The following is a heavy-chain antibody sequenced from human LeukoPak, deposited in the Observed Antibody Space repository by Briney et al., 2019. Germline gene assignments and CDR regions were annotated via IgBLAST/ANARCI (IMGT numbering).Heavy chain of an antibody. D-gene: IGHD6-13*01. Sequence: SETLSLTCTVSGGSTRSDYWSWIRQPPGKGLEWIGYIYYSGSTNYNPSLKSRVTISVDTSKNQFSLKLSSVTAADTAVYYCARAGYGSSWYFDYWGQGTLVTVSS. J-gene: IGHJ4*02. CDR2: IYYSGST. V-gene: IGHV4-59*01. CDR1: GGSTRSDY. CDR3: ARAGYGSSWYFDY.